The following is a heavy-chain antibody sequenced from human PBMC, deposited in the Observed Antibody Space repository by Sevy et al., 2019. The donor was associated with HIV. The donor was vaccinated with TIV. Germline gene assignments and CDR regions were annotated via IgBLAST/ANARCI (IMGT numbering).Heavy chain of an antibody. CDR3: AGDLPPSATTVAHFDY. CDR1: GFIFSSYE. Sequence: GGSLRLSCAASGFIFSSYEMSWVRQAPGKGLEWVSHIRRSGGTTYYSDSVKGRFTISRDNAKNSLYLQMNSLRAEDTAIYYCAGDLPPSATTVAHFDYWGQGTLVTVSS. CDR2: IRRSGGTT. V-gene: IGHV3-48*03. J-gene: IGHJ4*02. D-gene: IGHD4-17*01.